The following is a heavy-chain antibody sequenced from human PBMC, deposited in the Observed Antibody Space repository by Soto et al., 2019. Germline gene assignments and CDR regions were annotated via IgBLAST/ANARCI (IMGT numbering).Heavy chain of an antibody. Sequence: PGGSLRLSCAASGFTFDDYAMHWVRQVPGKGLEWVSGINWNSGSIGYGDSVKGRFAISRDNAKNSLYLQMNSLRAEDTAVYYCASVGYSYGFDYWGQGTLVTVSS. J-gene: IGHJ4*02. CDR2: INWNSGSI. CDR3: ASVGYSYGFDY. D-gene: IGHD5-18*01. CDR1: GFTFDDYA. V-gene: IGHV3-9*01.